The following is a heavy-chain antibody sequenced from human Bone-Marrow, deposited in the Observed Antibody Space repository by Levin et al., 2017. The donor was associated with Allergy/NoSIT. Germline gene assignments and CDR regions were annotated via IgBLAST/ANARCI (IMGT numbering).Heavy chain of an antibody. Sequence: GGSLRLSCAASGFTFSSYAMSWVRQAPGKGLEWVSAISGSGGSTYYADSVKGRFTISRDNSKNTLYLQMNSLRAEDTAVYYCAKGRQYYDSSGYYYLPPAEYFQHWGQGTLVTVSS. CDR1: GFTFSSYA. CDR3: AKGRQYYDSSGYYYLPPAEYFQH. D-gene: IGHD3-22*01. V-gene: IGHV3-23*01. J-gene: IGHJ1*01. CDR2: ISGSGGST.